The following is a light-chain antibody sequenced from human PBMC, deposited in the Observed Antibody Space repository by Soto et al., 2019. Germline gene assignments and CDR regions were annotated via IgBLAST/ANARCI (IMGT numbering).Light chain of an antibody. Sequence: DIQMTQSPSSLSASVGDRVTITCRASQAISNSLAWYQQKPGKVPKLLIYGASTLQSGVPSRFSGSGSGTDFTLTISILQPEDVATYYCQKYNSPPITFGQGTRLEIK. J-gene: IGKJ5*01. V-gene: IGKV1-27*01. CDR3: QKYNSPPIT. CDR1: QAISNS. CDR2: GAS.